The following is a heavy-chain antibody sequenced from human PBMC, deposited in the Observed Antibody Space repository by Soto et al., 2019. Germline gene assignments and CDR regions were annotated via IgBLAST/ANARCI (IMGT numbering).Heavy chain of an antibody. CDR2: ISYDGSNK. V-gene: IGHV3-30-3*01. D-gene: IGHD7-27*01. J-gene: IGHJ6*02. CDR1: GFTFSSYA. CDR3: ARDPRLGIFYYYYGMDV. Sequence: LRLSCAASGFTFSSYAMHWVRQAPGKGLEWVAVISYDGSNKYYADSVKGRFTISRDNSKNTLYLQMNSLRAEDTAVYYCARDPRLGIFYYYYGMDVWGQGTTVTVSS.